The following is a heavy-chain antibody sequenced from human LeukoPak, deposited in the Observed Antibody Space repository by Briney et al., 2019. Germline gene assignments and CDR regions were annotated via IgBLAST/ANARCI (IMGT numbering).Heavy chain of an antibody. CDR3: ARPPARYSSSWYGYFDY. CDR1: GFTFSSYA. J-gene: IGHJ4*02. D-gene: IGHD6-13*01. V-gene: IGHV3-30*04. Sequence: GGSLRLSCAASGFTFSSYAMHWVRQAPGKGLEWVAVISYDGSNKYYADSVKGRFTISRDNSKNTLYLQMNSLRAEDTAVYYCARPPARYSSSWYGYFDYWGQGTLVTVSS. CDR2: ISYDGSNK.